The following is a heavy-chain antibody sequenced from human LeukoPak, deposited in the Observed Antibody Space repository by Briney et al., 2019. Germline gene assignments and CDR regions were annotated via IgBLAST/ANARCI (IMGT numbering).Heavy chain of an antibody. J-gene: IGHJ5*02. D-gene: IGHD2-2*01. V-gene: IGHV3-74*01. CDR3: ARVSSTSWDDWFDP. CDR1: GYTFSTYW. CDR2: INEDGSST. Sequence: GGSLRLSCVASGYTFSTYWMHWVRQGPGKGLVWVSRINEDGSSTSYAESVRGRFTISRDNAKNTLYLQMNSLRAEDTAVYYCARVSSTSWDDWFDPWGQGTLVTVSS.